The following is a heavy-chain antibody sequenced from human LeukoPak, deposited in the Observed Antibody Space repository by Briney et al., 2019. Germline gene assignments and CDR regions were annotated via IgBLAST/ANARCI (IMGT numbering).Heavy chain of an antibody. CDR3: AKDSGGYSSGLTNDY. CDR2: ISYDGSNK. J-gene: IGHJ4*02. D-gene: IGHD6-19*01. CDR1: GFTFSSYG. V-gene: IGHV3-30*18. Sequence: PGRSLRLSCAASGFTFSSYGMHWVRQAPGKGLEWVVVISYDGSNKYYADSVKGRFTISRDNSKNTLYLQMNSLRAEDTAVYYCAKDSGGYSSGLTNDYWGQGTLVTVSS.